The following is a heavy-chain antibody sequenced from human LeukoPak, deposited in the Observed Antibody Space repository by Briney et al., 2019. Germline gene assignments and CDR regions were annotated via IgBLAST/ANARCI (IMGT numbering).Heavy chain of an antibody. J-gene: IGHJ6*03. Sequence: ASVKVSCKASGYTSTSYDINWVRQATGQGLEWMGWMNPNSGNTGYAQKFQGRVTMTRNTSISTAYMELSSLRSEDTAVYYCARAGVLITYYYYYMDVWGKGTTVTVSS. CDR2: MNPNSGNT. CDR3: ARAGVLITYYYYYMDV. D-gene: IGHD3-22*01. CDR1: GYTSTSYD. V-gene: IGHV1-8*01.